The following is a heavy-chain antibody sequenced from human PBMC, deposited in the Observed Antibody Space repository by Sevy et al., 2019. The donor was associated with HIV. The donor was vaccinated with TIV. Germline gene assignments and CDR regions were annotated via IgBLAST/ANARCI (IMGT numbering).Heavy chain of an antibody. V-gene: IGHV3-23*01. D-gene: IGHD5-18*01. J-gene: IGHJ6*02. CDR1: GFTLSDYY. CDR2: MSGSDDSGGNT. CDR3: AKDYEGERGYSYGPLGYYGMDV. Sequence: GGSLRLSCTASGFTLSDYYISWIRQAPGKGLQWISYMSGSDDSGGNTYYADSVKGRFTISRDNSKNTLYLQMNSLRAEDTAVYYCAKDYEGERGYSYGPLGYYGMDVWGQGTTVTVSS.